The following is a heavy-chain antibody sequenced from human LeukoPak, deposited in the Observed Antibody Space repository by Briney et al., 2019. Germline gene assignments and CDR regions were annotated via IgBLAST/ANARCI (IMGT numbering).Heavy chain of an antibody. V-gene: IGHV3-48*03. CDR3: AREDESAVAGHIDY. CDR2: ISSSGSTI. J-gene: IGHJ4*02. CDR1: GFTFSSYE. D-gene: IGHD6-19*01. Sequence: PGGSLRLSCAASGFTFSSYEMNWVRQAPGKGLEWVSYISSSGSTIYYADSVKGRFTISRDNAKNSLYLQMNSLRAEDTAVYYCAREDESAVAGHIDYWGQGTLVTVSS.